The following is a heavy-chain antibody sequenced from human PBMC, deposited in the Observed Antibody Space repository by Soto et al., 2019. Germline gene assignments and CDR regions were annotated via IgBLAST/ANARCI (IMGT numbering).Heavy chain of an antibody. J-gene: IGHJ4*02. CDR2: ISFSGDNT. CDR3: AKRFTLFGVNKMSPDADY. Sequence: EVHLLESGGGLVQPGGSLRLSCAASGFTFSNHAMSWVRQTPGEGLEWVSGISFSGDNTYYADSVRGRVTVSRDNSKSTLYLQMNRLRAEDTAVYYCAKRFTLFGVNKMSPDADYRGQGTLVTVSS. V-gene: IGHV3-23*01. CDR1: GFTFSNHA. D-gene: IGHD3-3*01.